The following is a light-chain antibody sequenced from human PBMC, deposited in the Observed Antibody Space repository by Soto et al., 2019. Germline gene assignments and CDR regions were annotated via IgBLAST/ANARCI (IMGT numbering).Light chain of an antibody. CDR2: DAS. V-gene: IGKV3-11*01. Sequence: EIVLTQSPATLSLSPGARATLSCRASQSVNSYLAWYQQKPGQAPRLLIYDASNRATGIPARFSGSGSGTDFTLTISSLEPEDFAVYYCQQRSDWPPFTFGPGTKVDIK. CDR1: QSVNSY. J-gene: IGKJ3*01. CDR3: QQRSDWPPFT.